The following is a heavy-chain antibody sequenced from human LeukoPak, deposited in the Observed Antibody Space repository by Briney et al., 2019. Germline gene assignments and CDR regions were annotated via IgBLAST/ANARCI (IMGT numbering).Heavy chain of an antibody. CDR1: GGSFSGYY. J-gene: IGHJ4*02. D-gene: IGHD6-13*01. CDR3: ARAAAGHPYFDY. Sequence: SETLSLTCAVYGGSFSGYYWSWIRQPPGKGLEWIGEINHSGSTNYNPSLKSRVTISVDTSKNQFSLKLSSVTAADTAVYYCARAAAGHPYFDYWGQGTLVTVSS. V-gene: IGHV4-34*01. CDR2: INHSGST.